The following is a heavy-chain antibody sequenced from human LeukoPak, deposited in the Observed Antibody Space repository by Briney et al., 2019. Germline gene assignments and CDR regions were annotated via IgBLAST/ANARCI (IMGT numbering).Heavy chain of an antibody. Sequence: SETLSLTCTVSGGSISSYYWSWIRQPPGKGLEWIAYIYYSGSTNYNPSLKSRVTISVDTSKNQFSLRLSSVTAADTAVYYCARHRDYGSGWYGFDYRGQGTLVTVSS. D-gene: IGHD6-19*01. CDR3: ARHRDYGSGWYGFDY. CDR2: IYYSGST. J-gene: IGHJ4*02. CDR1: GGSISSYY. V-gene: IGHV4-59*08.